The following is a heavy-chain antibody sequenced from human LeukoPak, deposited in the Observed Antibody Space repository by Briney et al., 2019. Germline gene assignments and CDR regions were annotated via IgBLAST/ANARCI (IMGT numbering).Heavy chain of an antibody. CDR2: ISSSSSYI. CDR1: GFTFSSYW. D-gene: IGHD3-10*01. CDR3: ARDQNGSGSYYTDYYYYGMDV. J-gene: IGHJ6*02. V-gene: IGHV3-21*01. Sequence: GGSLRHSCAASGFTFSSYWMSWVRQAPGKGLEWVSSISSSSSYIYYADSVKGRFTISRDNAKNSLYLQMNSLRAEDTAVYYCARDQNGSGSYYTDYYYYGMDVWGQGTTVTVSS.